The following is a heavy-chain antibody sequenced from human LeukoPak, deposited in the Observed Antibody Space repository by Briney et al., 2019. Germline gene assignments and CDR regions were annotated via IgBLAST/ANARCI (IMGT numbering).Heavy chain of an antibody. Sequence: ASVKVSCKASGYTFTSYGISWVRQAPGQGLEWMGWIIAYNGNTNYAQKLQGRVTMTTDTSTSTAYMELGSLRSDDTAVYYCARGMGVLVPAATWFDPWGQGTLVTVSS. V-gene: IGHV1-18*01. D-gene: IGHD2-2*01. CDR1: GYTFTSYG. CDR2: IIAYNGNT. J-gene: IGHJ5*02. CDR3: ARGMGVLVPAATWFDP.